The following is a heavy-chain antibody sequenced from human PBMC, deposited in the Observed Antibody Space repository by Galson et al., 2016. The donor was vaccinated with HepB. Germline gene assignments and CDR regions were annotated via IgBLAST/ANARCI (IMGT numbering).Heavy chain of an antibody. CDR2: IYASGIA. J-gene: IGHJ4*02. CDR3: AREFTY. CDR1: GGTISSYDLY. Sequence: TLSLTCSFSGGTISSYDLYWSWIRQPAGKGLEWIGRIYASGIAHYNPSLKSRVSMSIDTSKDQVSLKLTSVTAADTAVYYCAREFTYWGQGTLVTVSP. V-gene: IGHV4-61*02.